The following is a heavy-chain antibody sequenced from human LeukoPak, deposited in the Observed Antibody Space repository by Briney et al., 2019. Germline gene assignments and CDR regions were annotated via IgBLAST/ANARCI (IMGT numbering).Heavy chain of an antibody. CDR2: ISGSGGST. J-gene: IGHJ4*02. CDR3: AKDSSGTWFGGDSQ. CDR1: GFTFSSYA. D-gene: IGHD3-10*01. V-gene: IGHV3-23*01. Sequence: GGSLRLSCAASGFTFSSYAMSWVRQAPGKGLEWVSAISGSGGSTYYADSVKGRFTISRDNSKNTLYLQMNSLRTEDTAVYYCAKDSSGTWFGGDSQWGQGTLVTVSS.